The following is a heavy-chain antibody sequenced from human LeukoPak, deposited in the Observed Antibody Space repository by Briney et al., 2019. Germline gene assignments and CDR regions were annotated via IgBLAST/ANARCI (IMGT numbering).Heavy chain of an antibody. CDR3: ARGEMATILPGY. CDR2: IIPIFGTA. D-gene: IGHD5-24*01. CDR1: GFTFSSYA. J-gene: IGHJ4*02. V-gene: IGHV1-69*01. Sequence: PGGSLRLSCAASGFTFSSYAISWVRQAPGQGLEWMGGIIPIFGTANYAQKFQGRVTITADESTSTAYMELSSLRSEDTAVYYCARGEMATILPGYWGQGTLVTVSS.